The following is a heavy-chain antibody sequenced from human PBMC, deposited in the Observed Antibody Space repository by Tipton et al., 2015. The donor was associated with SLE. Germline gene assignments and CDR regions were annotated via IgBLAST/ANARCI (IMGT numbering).Heavy chain of an antibody. CDR2: IYYSGTT. V-gene: IGHV4-59*01. CDR1: GGSISNYY. Sequence: LRLSCTVSGGSISNYYWSWIRQPPGKGLEWIGYIYYSGTTIYNPSLKSRVTISVDTSKNQFSLKLSSVTAADTAVYYCARTVDCSSTSCYTGGGYFQHWGQGTLVTVSS. CDR3: ARTVDCSSTSCYTGGGYFQH. D-gene: IGHD2-2*02. J-gene: IGHJ1*01.